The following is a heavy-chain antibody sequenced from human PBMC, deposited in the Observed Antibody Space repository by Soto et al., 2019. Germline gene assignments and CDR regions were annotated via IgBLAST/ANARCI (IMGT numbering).Heavy chain of an antibody. V-gene: IGHV1-2*02. D-gene: IGHD3-9*01. J-gene: IGHJ6*02. Sequence: GAAVKVSCKSSGYTLSGNYIHWVRQAPGQGLEWMGWINPNRDSTNYAAKLQGRVTMTRDTSTSTAYMELSRLTSDDTAVYYCARERGSEYFYYGLDVWGQGTTVTVSS. CDR1: GYTLSGNY. CDR2: INPNRDST. CDR3: ARERGSEYFYYGLDV.